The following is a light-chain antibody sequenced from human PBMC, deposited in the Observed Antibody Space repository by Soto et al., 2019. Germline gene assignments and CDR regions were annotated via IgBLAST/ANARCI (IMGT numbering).Light chain of an antibody. CDR3: QQGSNWPPT. J-gene: IGKJ1*01. CDR2: DAS. CDR1: QSVSSY. V-gene: IGKV3-11*01. Sequence: EIVLTQSPGTLSLSPGERATLSCRASQSVSSYLAWYQQKPGQAPRLLIYDASKRATGIPARFSGSGSGTDFTLTISSLEPEDFAVYYCQQGSNWPPTFGQGTKVEIK.